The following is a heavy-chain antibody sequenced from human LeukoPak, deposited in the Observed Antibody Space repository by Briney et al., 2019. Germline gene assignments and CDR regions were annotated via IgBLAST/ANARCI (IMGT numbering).Heavy chain of an antibody. D-gene: IGHD2-15*01. J-gene: IGHJ4*02. CDR1: GFTFSSYA. CDR2: ISGSGGST. Sequence: PGGSLRLSCAASGFTFSSYAMSWVRQAPEKGLEWVSPISGSGGSTYYADSVKGRFTISRDNSKNTQSLQMNSLRAEDTAVYYCLGYCGGGNCYSGGYWGQGTLVTVSS. CDR3: LGYCGGGNCYSGGY. V-gene: IGHV3-23*01.